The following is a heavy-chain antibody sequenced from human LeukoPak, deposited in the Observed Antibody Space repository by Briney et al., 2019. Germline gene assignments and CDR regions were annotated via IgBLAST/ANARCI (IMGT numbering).Heavy chain of an antibody. Sequence: PGGSLRLSCAASGFTFSSYGMHWVRQAPGKGLEWVAFIRYDGSNKYYADSVKGRFTISRDNSKNTLYLQMNSLRAEDTAVYYCAKDRGYYGSGSIVDFDYWGQGTLVTVSS. D-gene: IGHD3-10*01. CDR1: GFTFSSYG. J-gene: IGHJ4*02. V-gene: IGHV3-30*02. CDR2: IRYDGSNK. CDR3: AKDRGYYGSGSIVDFDY.